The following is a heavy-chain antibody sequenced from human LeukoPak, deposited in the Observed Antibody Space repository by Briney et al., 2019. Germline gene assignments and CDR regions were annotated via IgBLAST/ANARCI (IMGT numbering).Heavy chain of an antibody. Sequence: GGSLRLSCAASGFTVSSNYMSWVRQAPGKGLEWVSVIYSGGSTYYADSVKGRVTISRDNSKNTLYLQMNSLRAEDTAVYYCASATVDILTGSPIFFFDYWGQGTLVTVST. V-gene: IGHV3-53*01. J-gene: IGHJ4*02. CDR2: IYSGGST. D-gene: IGHD3-9*01. CDR3: ASATVDILTGSPIFFFDY. CDR1: GFTVSSNY.